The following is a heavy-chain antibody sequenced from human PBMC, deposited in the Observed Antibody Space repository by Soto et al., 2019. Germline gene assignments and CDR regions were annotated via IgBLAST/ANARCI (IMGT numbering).Heavy chain of an antibody. CDR1: GDSISSGSY. V-gene: IGHV4-38-2*02. CDR3: ARVHVMVVAGSSFDY. J-gene: IGHJ4*03. CDR2: IYHGGTT. D-gene: IGHD6-19*01. Sequence: SETLSLTCTVSGDSISSGSYWGWIWQPPGEGPEWIASIYHGGTTFYNPSLKSRISISVDTSKNQFSLRLTSVTAADTATYYCARVHVMVVAGSSFDYWGPGTLVTFSS.